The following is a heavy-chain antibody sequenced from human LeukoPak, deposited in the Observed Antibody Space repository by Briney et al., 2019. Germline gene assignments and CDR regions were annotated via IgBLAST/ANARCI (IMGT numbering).Heavy chain of an antibody. Sequence: GGPLRLSCAASGFTFSSYEMNWVRQAPGKGLEWVSYISSSGSTIYYADSVKGRFTISRDNAKNSLYLQMNSLRAEDTAVYYCARIDRAYYYDSSGYYFDYWGQGTLVTVSS. CDR3: ARIDRAYYYDSSGYYFDY. D-gene: IGHD3-22*01. CDR2: ISSSGSTI. CDR1: GFTFSSYE. J-gene: IGHJ4*02. V-gene: IGHV3-48*03.